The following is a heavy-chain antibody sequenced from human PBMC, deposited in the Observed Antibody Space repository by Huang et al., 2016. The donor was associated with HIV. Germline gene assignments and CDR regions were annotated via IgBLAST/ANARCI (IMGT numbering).Heavy chain of an antibody. CDR3: ARDLSYSSGWYTDAFNV. J-gene: IGHJ3*01. CDR2: IIPMLATA. CDR1: GGTFGSYA. Sequence: QVRLVQSGAEVKKPGSSVKVSCKASGGTFGSYAISWVRQAPGQGLEWMGGIIPMLATANYALRFQGRVTFTADESTSAVYMEVRGLRFEDTAVYYCARDLSYSSGWYTDAFNVWGQGTMVVVSS. V-gene: IGHV1-69*13. D-gene: IGHD3-22*01.